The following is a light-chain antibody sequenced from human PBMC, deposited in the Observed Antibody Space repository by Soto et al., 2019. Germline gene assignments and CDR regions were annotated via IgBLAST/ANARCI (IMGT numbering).Light chain of an antibody. CDR3: QQYNNWPPWT. J-gene: IGKJ1*01. V-gene: IGKV3-15*01. CDR2: DAS. CDR1: QSVRSN. Sequence: EIVMTQSPVTLSVSPGERATLSCRASQSVRSNLAWYQQNPGQAPRLLMYDASTRATGIPARFSGSGSGTEFTLTISSLQSEDLAVYYCQQYNNWPPWTVGQGNKVDIK.